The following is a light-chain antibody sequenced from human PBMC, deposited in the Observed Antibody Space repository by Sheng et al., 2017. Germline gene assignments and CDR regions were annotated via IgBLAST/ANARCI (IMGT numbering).Light chain of an antibody. CDR2: EAS. CDR3: QQRSSWPLA. Sequence: EIVLTQSPATVSLSPGERATLSCRASQSVRSYVAWYQQKPGQAPRLLIDEASKRATGIPARFSGSGSGTDFTLTISSLEPEDFAVYYCQQRSSWPLAFGGGTKVEIK. CDR1: QSVRSY. V-gene: IGKV3-11*01. J-gene: IGKJ4*01.